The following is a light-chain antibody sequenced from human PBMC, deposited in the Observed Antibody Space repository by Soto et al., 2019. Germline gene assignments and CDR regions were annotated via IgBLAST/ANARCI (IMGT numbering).Light chain of an antibody. J-gene: IGKJ2*01. Sequence: ENVLTQSPGTLSLSPGERATLSCRAIQSVTSNVLAWYQQKPGQAPRLLIYGASTRAAGVPDRFSGSGSGTDFTLTITRLEPEDFAVYYCQQYGRSPLLYTFGQGTKLGVK. CDR3: QQYGRSPLLYT. V-gene: IGKV3-20*01. CDR1: QSVTSNV. CDR2: GAS.